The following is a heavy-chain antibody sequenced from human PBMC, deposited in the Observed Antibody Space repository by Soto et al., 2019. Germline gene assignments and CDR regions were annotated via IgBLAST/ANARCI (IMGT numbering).Heavy chain of an antibody. Sequence: VQLLESGGGLVQPGGSLRLSCAASGFTFSSYAMHWVRQAPGKGLEWVAVISYDGSNKYYADSVKGRFTISRDNSKNTLYLQMNSLRAEDTAVYYCARDHRSSGWYEVDYWGQGTLVTVSS. CDR1: GFTFSSYA. CDR2: ISYDGSNK. J-gene: IGHJ4*02. V-gene: IGHV3-30-3*01. D-gene: IGHD6-19*01. CDR3: ARDHRSSGWYEVDY.